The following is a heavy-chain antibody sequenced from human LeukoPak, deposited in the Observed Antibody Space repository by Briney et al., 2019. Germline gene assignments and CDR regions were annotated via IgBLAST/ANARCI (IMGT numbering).Heavy chain of an antibody. CDR2: ISAYNGHT. Sequence: ASVTVSCKASGYTFISYVISGVRPAPGKGLECMGWISAYNGHTNYAQKLQGRVTMSTDTSTSTAYMELRSLRSDDTAVYDCARGIAVAGSSDDYWGEGTQVTVSS. CDR1: GYTFISYV. D-gene: IGHD6-19*01. J-gene: IGHJ4*02. V-gene: IGHV1-18*01. CDR3: ARGIAVAGSSDDY.